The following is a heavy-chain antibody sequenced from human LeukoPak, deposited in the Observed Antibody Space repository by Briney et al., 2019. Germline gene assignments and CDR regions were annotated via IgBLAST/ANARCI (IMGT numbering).Heavy chain of an antibody. CDR1: GFTFSSYA. CDR3: ARDRSSNEYYFDY. Sequence: GGSLRLSCAASGFTFSSYAMHWVRQAPGKVLEWVAVISYDGSNKYYADSVKGRFTISRDNSKNSLYLQMNSLRAEDTAVYYCARDRSSNEYYFDYWGQGTLVTVSS. V-gene: IGHV3-30-3*01. CDR2: ISYDGSNK. D-gene: IGHD2-2*01. J-gene: IGHJ4*02.